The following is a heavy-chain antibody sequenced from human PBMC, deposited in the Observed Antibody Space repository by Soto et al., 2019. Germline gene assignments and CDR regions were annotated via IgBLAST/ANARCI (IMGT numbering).Heavy chain of an antibody. J-gene: IGHJ4*02. Sequence: GGSLRLSCVASGFTFSSSRMNWVRQAPGKGLEWVSFISSSSDYMYYADSVKGRFTVSRDNAKNSLYLQMDSLRAEDTAVYYCARDGITMIRGITVFDFWGQGTLVTVSS. CDR1: GFTFSSSR. V-gene: IGHV3-21*01. CDR3: ARDGITMIRGITVFDF. D-gene: IGHD3-10*01. CDR2: ISSSSDYM.